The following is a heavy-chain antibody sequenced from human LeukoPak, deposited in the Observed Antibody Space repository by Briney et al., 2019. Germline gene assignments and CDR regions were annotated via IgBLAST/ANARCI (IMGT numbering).Heavy chain of an antibody. Sequence: GGSLRLSCAASGFTFSSYRMNWVREARGEGLEWVSAISSSGAGTYYADPVKGRFTISRDNSKNMLYLQMNSLRAEDTAVYYCAKKLLLEPFDYWGQGALVTVSS. CDR1: GFTFSSYR. D-gene: IGHD1-1*01. CDR2: ISSSGAGT. V-gene: IGHV3-23*01. J-gene: IGHJ4*02. CDR3: AKKLLLEPFDY.